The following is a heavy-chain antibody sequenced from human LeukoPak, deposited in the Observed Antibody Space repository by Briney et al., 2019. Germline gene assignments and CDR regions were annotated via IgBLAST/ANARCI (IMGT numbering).Heavy chain of an antibody. CDR3: AKENDSPSLIANYYYYYGMDV. V-gene: IGHV3-30*18. Sequence: GGSLRLSCAASGFTFSSYGMHWVRQAPGKGLEWVAVISYDGSKKYYADSVKGRFTISRDNSKNTLYLQMNSLRAEDTAVYYCAKENDSPSLIANYYYYYGMDVWGQGTTVTVSS. D-gene: IGHD1-1*01. J-gene: IGHJ6*02. CDR1: GFTFSSYG. CDR2: ISYDGSKK.